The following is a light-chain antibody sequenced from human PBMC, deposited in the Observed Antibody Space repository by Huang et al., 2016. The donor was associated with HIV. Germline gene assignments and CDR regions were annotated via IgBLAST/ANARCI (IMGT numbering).Light chain of an antibody. V-gene: IGKV4-1*01. Sequence: DIVMTQSPDSLAVSLGERATIDCKSSQSVLYSSNNKNYLAWYQQKSGQSPKLLIYGESTRESGVPDRFSGSGSGTDFTLTISSLQAEDVAVYFCQQYYSIPWTFGQGTKVEVK. CDR2: GES. J-gene: IGKJ1*01. CDR3: QQYYSIPWT. CDR1: QSVLYSSNNKNY.